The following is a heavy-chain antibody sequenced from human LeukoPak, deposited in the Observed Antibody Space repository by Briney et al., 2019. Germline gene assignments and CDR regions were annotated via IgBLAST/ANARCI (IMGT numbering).Heavy chain of an antibody. D-gene: IGHD1-14*01. J-gene: IGHJ4*02. CDR1: GGTCNRYA. CDR3: AKTSSPITTTDPVDF. V-gene: IGHV1-69*13. CDR2: VIPIFGTT. Sequence: ASVTVSCKASGGTCNRYAINWVRQAPGQGLESMGGVIPIFGTTNYAKKFQGRVTISADEPTSTVYMDLGSLRSDDTAVYYCAKTSSPITTTDPVDFWGQGTLVTVSS.